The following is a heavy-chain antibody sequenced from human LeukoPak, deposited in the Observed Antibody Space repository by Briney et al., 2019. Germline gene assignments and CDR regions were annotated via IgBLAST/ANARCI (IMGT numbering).Heavy chain of an antibody. D-gene: IGHD2-2*01. CDR1: GGSISSGGYY. V-gene: IGHV4-31*03. J-gene: IGHJ5*02. CDR2: IYYSGST. CDR3: ARQDIVVVPAAMPGWFDP. Sequence: PSETLSLTCTVSGGSISSGGYYWSWIRQHPGKGLEWIGYIYYSGSTYYNPSLKSRVTISVDTSKNQFSLKLSSVTAADTAVYYCARQDIVVVPAAMPGWFDPWGQETLVTVSS.